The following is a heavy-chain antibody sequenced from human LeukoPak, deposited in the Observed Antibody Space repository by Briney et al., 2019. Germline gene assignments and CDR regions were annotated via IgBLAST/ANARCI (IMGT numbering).Heavy chain of an antibody. V-gene: IGHV1-2*02. CDR3: ARDSTGSGRYQLFDY. J-gene: IGHJ4*02. D-gene: IGHD2-2*01. CDR2: INPNSGGT. Sequence: ASVKVSCKASGYTFTGYYMHWVRQAPGQRLEWMGWINPNSGGTNYAQKFQGRVTMTRDTSISTAYMELSRLRSDDTAVYYCARDSTGSGRYQLFDYGAQGTLVTVSS. CDR1: GYTFTGYY.